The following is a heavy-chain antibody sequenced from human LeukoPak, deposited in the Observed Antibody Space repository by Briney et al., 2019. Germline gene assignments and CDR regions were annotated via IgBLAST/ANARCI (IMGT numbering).Heavy chain of an antibody. V-gene: IGHV3-21*01. Sequence: GGSLRLSCAASGFTFSNFQMHWVRQAPGKGLEWVSSISGSSSYIYYVDSVQGRFTISRDDAKNSLYLQLNSLRAEDTALYYCARAKGIAVADLWGQGTLVTVSS. CDR2: ISGSSSYI. CDR1: GFTFSNFQ. CDR3: ARAKGIAVADL. J-gene: IGHJ4*02. D-gene: IGHD6-19*01.